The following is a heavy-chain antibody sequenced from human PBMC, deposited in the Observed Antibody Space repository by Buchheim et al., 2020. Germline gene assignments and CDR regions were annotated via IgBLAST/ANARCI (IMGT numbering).Heavy chain of an antibody. CDR3: ARDVSDSSGYYSDYNYAMDV. J-gene: IGHJ6*02. CDR2: ISYDGSKK. CDR1: GFTFSSYA. V-gene: IGHV3-30-3*01. D-gene: IGHD3-22*01. Sequence: QVQLVESGGGVVQPGRSLRLSCAASGFTFSSYAFHWVRQAPGKGLEWVAVISYDGSKKYYADSVKGRFTISRDNSKNTLYLRMNSLRAEDTAVYYCARDVSDSSGYYSDYNYAMDVWGQGTT.